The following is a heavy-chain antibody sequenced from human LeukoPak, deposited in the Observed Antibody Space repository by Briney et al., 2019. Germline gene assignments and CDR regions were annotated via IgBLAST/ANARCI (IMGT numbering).Heavy chain of an antibody. D-gene: IGHD3-3*01. J-gene: IGHJ4*02. Sequence: GGSLRLSCAASGFTFSSYWMSWVRQAPGKGLEWVANIKQDGSEKYYVDSVKGRFTISRDNAKNSLYLQMNSLRAEDTAVYYCARAYDFWSGPFDYWGQGTLVTVSS. V-gene: IGHV3-7*01. CDR2: IKQDGSEK. CDR1: GFTFSSYW. CDR3: ARAYDFWSGPFDY.